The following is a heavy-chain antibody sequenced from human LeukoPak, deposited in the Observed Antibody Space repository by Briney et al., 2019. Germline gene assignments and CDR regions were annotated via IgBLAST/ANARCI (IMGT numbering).Heavy chain of an antibody. CDR1: GASISSGGYY. D-gene: IGHD6-6*01. V-gene: IGHV4-31*03. CDR2: IYYSGST. CDR3: ARDPSSIPARPLGLDV. J-gene: IGHJ4*02. Sequence: SETLSLTCTVSGASISSGGYYWTWIRQHPGMGLEWIGYIYYSGSTYYNPSLKSRVTISLDMSKNQFSLKVSSVTAADTAVYYCARDPSSIPARPLGLDVWGQGTLVTVSS.